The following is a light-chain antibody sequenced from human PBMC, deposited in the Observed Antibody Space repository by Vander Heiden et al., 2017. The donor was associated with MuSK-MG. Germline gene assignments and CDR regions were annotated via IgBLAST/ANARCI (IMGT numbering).Light chain of an antibody. V-gene: IGKV3D-15*01. Sequence: EIVMTQSPATLSVSPGERATISCRASQSVSSNLAWYQQKPGQAPRLLIYGVSTRATGIPARFSGRGSGTEFTLTISSLQSEDFAVYYCQQYNNWPETFGQGTKVEIK. CDR1: QSVSSN. CDR3: QQYNNWPET. J-gene: IGKJ1*01. CDR2: GVS.